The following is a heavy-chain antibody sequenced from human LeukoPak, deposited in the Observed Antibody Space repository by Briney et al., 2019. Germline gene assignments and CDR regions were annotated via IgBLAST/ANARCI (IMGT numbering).Heavy chain of an antibody. J-gene: IGHJ6*03. CDR1: SGSMSDYY. D-gene: IGHD4-17*01. Sequence: PSETLSLTCTVSSGSMSDYYWSWIRQPPGKGLEWIGYIYNSGSTNYNPSLKSRVTISVGTSKNQFSLTLSSVTAADTAVYYCARSYGDSLYYYYYYYMDVWGKGTTVTVSS. CDR2: IYNSGST. V-gene: IGHV4-59*01. CDR3: ARSYGDSLYYYYYYYMDV.